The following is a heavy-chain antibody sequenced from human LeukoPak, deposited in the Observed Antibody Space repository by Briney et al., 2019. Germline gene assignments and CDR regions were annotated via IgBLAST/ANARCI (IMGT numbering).Heavy chain of an antibody. CDR3: ARVRSAGGLNY. V-gene: IGHV1-2*02. D-gene: IGHD3-3*01. CDR1: GYTFTGYY. J-gene: IGHJ4*02. Sequence: ASVKVSCKASGYTFTGYYMHWVRQAPGQGLEWMGWINPNSGGTNYAQKFQGRVTFTSDSSMSTTYMEVTSLKYEDTAVYFCARVRSAGGLNYWGQGTLISVSS. CDR2: INPNSGGT.